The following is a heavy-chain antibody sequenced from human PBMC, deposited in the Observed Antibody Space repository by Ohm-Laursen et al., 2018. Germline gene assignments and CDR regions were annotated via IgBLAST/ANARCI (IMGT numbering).Heavy chain of an antibody. CDR1: GGSISSYY. Sequence: GTLSLTCTVSGGSISSYYWSWIRQPPGKGLEWIGYIYYSGSTNYNPSLKSRVTISVDTSKNQFSLKLSSVTAADTAVYYCARRQGGSLSRPGWFDPWGQGTLVTVSS. V-gene: IGHV4-59*01. CDR2: IYYSGST. D-gene: IGHD3-16*01. J-gene: IGHJ5*02. CDR3: ARRQGGSLSRPGWFDP.